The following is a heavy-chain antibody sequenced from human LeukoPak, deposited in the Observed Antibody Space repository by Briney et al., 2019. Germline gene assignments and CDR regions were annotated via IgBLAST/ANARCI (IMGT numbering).Heavy chain of an antibody. CDR2: IYSGGST. CDR1: GFTFSDYS. Sequence: GGSLRLSCAASGFTFSDYSMHWVRQAPGKGLAWVSFIYSGGSTHYSDSVKGRFTISRYNSKNTLYLQMNSLRAEDTAVYYCARRAGAYSHPYDYWGQGTLVTVSS. D-gene: IGHD4/OR15-4a*01. V-gene: IGHV3-53*01. J-gene: IGHJ4*02. CDR3: ARRAGAYSHPYDY.